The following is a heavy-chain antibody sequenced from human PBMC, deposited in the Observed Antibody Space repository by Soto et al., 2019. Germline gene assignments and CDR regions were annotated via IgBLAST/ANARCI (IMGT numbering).Heavy chain of an antibody. CDR3: ARVYCSGGSCYSFLRYFDY. CDR1: GYTFTSYG. Sequence: EASVKVSCKASGYTFTSYGISWVRQAPGQGLEWMGWISAYNGNTNYAQKLQGRVTMTTDTSTSTAYMELRSLRSDDTAVYYCARVYCSGGSCYSFLRYFDYWGQGTLVTVSS. V-gene: IGHV1-18*01. J-gene: IGHJ4*02. D-gene: IGHD2-15*01. CDR2: ISAYNGNT.